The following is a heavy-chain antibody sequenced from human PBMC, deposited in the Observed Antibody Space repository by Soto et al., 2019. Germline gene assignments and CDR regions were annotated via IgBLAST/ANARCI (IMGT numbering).Heavy chain of an antibody. CDR3: AKDEGATMVRGLDY. D-gene: IGHD3-10*01. CDR1: GFTYKTYG. Sequence: QVQVVESGGGVVQPGRSLRLSCVVSGFTYKTYGMHWVRQAPGKGLEWVAVISDDGSDTYYADSVKGRFTISRDNSKNTLYLQMNSLRAEDTAVYYCAKDEGATMVRGLDYWGQGTLVTVSS. J-gene: IGHJ4*02. CDR2: ISDDGSDT. V-gene: IGHV3-30*18.